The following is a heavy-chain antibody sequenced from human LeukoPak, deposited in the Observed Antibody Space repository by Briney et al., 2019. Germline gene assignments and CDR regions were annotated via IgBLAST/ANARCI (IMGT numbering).Heavy chain of an antibody. V-gene: IGHV1-69*13. J-gene: IGHJ5*02. Sequence: SVKVSCKASGGTFSSYAISWVRQAPGQGLEWVGGIIPIFGTANYAQKFQGRVTITADESTSTAYMELSSLRSEDTAVYYCAREKEAWEGYAKTYNWFDPWGQGTLVTVSS. D-gene: IGHD5-12*01. CDR3: AREKEAWEGYAKTYNWFDP. CDR2: IIPIFGTA. CDR1: GGTFSSYA.